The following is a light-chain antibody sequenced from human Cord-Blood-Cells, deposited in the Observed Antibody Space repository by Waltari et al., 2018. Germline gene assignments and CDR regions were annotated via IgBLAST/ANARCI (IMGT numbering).Light chain of an antibody. J-gene: IGLJ3*02. V-gene: IGLV2-23*01. CDR3: CSYAGSSTWV. CDR2: EGS. Sequence: QSALTQPASVSGSPGQSITISCTGTSSDVGSYNLVSWYQQPPGKAPKLLIYEGSKRPSGVYNRVSGSKSGNTAALTISGLQAEDEADYYCCSYAGSSTWVFGGGTKLTVL. CDR1: SSDVGSYNL.